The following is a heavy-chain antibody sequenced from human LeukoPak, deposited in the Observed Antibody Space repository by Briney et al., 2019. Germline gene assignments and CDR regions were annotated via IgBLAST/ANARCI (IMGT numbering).Heavy chain of an antibody. J-gene: IGHJ4*02. D-gene: IGHD6-13*01. CDR1: GFTFSSYA. V-gene: IGHV3-30*01. CDR3: ARDLQGESSSWNGIFDY. Sequence: PGGSLRLSCAASGFTFSSYAMHWVRQAPGKGLEWVAVISYDGSNKYYADSVKGRFTISRDNSKNTLYPQMNSLRAEDTAVYYCARDLQGESSSWNGIFDYWGQGTLVTVSS. CDR2: ISYDGSNK.